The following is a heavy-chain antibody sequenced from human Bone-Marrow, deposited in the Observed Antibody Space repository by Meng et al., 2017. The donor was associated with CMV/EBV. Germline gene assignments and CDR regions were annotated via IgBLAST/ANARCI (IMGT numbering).Heavy chain of an antibody. CDR1: GGTFSSYE. D-gene: IGHD2-2*01. CDR3: ATLVVPAATLGAFQH. CDR2: ISSSGSTI. V-gene: IGHV3-48*03. Sequence: SCKASGGTFSSYEMNWVRQAPGKGLEWVSYISSSGSTIYYADSVKGRFTISRDNAKNSLYLQMNSLRAEDTAVYYCATLVVPAATLGAFQHWGQGTLVTVSS. J-gene: IGHJ1*01.